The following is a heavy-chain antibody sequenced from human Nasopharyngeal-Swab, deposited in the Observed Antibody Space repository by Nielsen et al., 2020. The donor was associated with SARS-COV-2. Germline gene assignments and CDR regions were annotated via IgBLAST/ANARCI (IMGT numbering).Heavy chain of an antibody. V-gene: IGHV1-69*01. CDR3: ARTTTGITGTSDY. CDR2: IIPIFGTA. J-gene: IGHJ4*02. Sequence: WVRQAPGQGLEWMGGIIPIFGTANYAQKFQGRVTITADESTSTAYMELSSLGSEDTAVYYCARTTTGITGTSDYWGQGTLVTVSS. D-gene: IGHD1-20*01.